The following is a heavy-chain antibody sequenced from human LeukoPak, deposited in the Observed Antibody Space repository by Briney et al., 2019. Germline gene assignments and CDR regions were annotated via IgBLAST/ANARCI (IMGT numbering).Heavy chain of an antibody. V-gene: IGHV3-23*01. J-gene: IGHJ4*02. CDR3: AKDIEASI. Sequence: PGGSLRLSCAASGFTFSDSAMDRVRQAPGKGLEWVSLISHSGANTFYADSVKGRFTVSRDNSKNTMYLQMNSLRAEDTAVYYCAKDIEASIWGQGTLVTVSS. D-gene: IGHD2-15*01. CDR1: GFTFSDSA. CDR2: ISHSGANT.